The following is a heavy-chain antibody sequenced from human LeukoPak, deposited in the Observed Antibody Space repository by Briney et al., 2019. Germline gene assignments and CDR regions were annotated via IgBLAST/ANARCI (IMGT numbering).Heavy chain of an antibody. CDR3: AKVGQPWSIWDYFDY. Sequence: GGSLRLSCAASGFTFSSYWMSWVRQAPGKGLEWVANIKQDGSEKYCVDSVNDRFTISRDNAKNTLYLQMNSLRAGDTAVYYCAKVGQPWSIWDYFDYWGQGTLVTVSS. CDR2: IKQDGSEK. V-gene: IGHV3-7*03. D-gene: IGHD3-16*01. J-gene: IGHJ4*02. CDR1: GFTFSSYW.